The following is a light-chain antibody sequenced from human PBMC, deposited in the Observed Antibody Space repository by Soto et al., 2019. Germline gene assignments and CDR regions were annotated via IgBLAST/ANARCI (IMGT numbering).Light chain of an antibody. V-gene: IGKV3-20*01. CDR1: QSVRSSY. CDR3: QQYGTSPYT. CDR2: GAA. J-gene: IGKJ2*01. Sequence: DIVLTQSPGTLSLSPGERAMLSCRASQSVRSSYLAWYQQKPGQAPRLLIYGAASRATGVPDRFSGSGSGTDFTFVISSLEPEDFAVYYCQQYGTSPYTVGQGTKLEIK.